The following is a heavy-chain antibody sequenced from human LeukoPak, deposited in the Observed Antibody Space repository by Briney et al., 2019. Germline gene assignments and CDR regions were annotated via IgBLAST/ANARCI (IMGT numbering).Heavy chain of an antibody. V-gene: IGHV3-30*18. CDR3: GKDFNPGTTLDS. J-gene: IGHJ4*02. CDR1: GFTFSRNT. Sequence: PGGSLRLSCAASGFTFSRNTMHWVRQAPGKGLEWVAVISYDGRNKYYTDSVKGRFTIPRDNSKSTVYLQMNSLTTDDTAVYSCGKDFNPGTTLDSWGKETLSPSPQ. CDR2: ISYDGRNK. D-gene: IGHD1-7*01.